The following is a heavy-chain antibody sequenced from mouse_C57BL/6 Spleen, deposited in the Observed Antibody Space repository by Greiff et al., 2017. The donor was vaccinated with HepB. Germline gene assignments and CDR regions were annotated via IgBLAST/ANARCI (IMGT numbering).Heavy chain of an antibody. V-gene: IGHV1-80*01. CDR1: GYAFSSYW. J-gene: IGHJ2*01. D-gene: IGHD2-3*01. CDR2: IYPGDGDT. CDR3: AKGAYDGYYPDY. Sequence: VQLQQSGAELVKPGASVKISCKASGYAFSSYWMNWVKQRPGKGLEWIGQIYPGDGDTNYNGKFKGKATLTADKSSSTAYMQLSSLTSEDSAVYFCAKGAYDGYYPDYWGQGTTLTVSS.